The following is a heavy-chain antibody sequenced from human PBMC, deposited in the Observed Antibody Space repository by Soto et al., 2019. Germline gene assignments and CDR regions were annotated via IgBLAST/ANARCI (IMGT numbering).Heavy chain of an antibody. D-gene: IGHD6-6*01. CDR3: ACPRSSYYYYGMDV. CDR1: GGTFSSYA. Sequence: QVQLVQSGAEVKKPGSSVKVSCKASGGTFSSYAISWVRQAPGQGLEWMGGIIPIFGTANYAQKFQGIVTITADESTSTVYMELSSLRSEDTAVYYCACPRSSYYYYGMDVWGQGATVTVSS. CDR2: IIPIFGTA. V-gene: IGHV1-69*12. J-gene: IGHJ6*02.